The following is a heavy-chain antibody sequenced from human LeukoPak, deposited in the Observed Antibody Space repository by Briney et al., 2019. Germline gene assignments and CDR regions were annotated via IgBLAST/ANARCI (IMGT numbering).Heavy chain of an antibody. CDR1: GFTFSSYA. D-gene: IGHD2-15*01. CDR3: ARRGLCSGGSCYGLSDY. Sequence: GGSLRLSCAASGFTFSSYAMSWVRQPPGKGLEWVSAISGSGGNTYYADSVKGRFTISRDNSKNTLYLQMNSLRAEDTAVYYCARRGLCSGGSCYGLSDYWGQGTLVTVSS. V-gene: IGHV3-23*01. CDR2: ISGSGGNT. J-gene: IGHJ4*02.